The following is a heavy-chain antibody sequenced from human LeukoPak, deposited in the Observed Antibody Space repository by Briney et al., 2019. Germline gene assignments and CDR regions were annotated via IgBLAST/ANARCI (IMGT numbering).Heavy chain of an antibody. CDR2: INPNSGGT. V-gene: IGHV1-2*02. D-gene: IGHD4-11*01. Sequence: GASVKVSFKASGYTFTVYYIHWVRQAPGQGLEWMGWINPNSGGTKYAQKFQGRVSMTRDMPINTAYMELNSLRFDDTAVYYCARSKYSNYLWGQGTLVTVSS. CDR1: GYTFTVYY. J-gene: IGHJ4*02. CDR3: ARSKYSNYL.